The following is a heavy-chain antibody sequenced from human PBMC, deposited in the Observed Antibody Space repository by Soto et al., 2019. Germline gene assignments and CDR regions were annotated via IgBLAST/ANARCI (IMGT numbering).Heavy chain of an antibody. Sequence: ASVKVSCKASGYTFTSYGISWVRQAPGQGLEWMGWISAYNGYTNYAQKLQGRVTMTTDTSTSIAYMELRSLRSDDTDVYYCARVKSSGWFNWFDPWGQGTLVTVSS. CDR1: GYTFTSYG. J-gene: IGHJ5*02. CDR2: ISAYNGYT. V-gene: IGHV1-18*01. D-gene: IGHD6-19*01. CDR3: ARVKSSGWFNWFDP.